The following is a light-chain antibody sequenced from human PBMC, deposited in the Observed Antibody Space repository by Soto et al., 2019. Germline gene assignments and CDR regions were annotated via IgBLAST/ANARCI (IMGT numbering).Light chain of an antibody. J-gene: IGKJ1*01. Sequence: ENVFAQSPGSLSLSPGERATLSCRASRSVSSYSLAWYQQKPGQAPRLVMYGTSNRATGIPDRFSGSESGTDFTLTISSLEPEDFAVYCCQQRSNWPPTFGQGTKVDIK. CDR3: QQRSNWPPT. V-gene: IGKV3-11*01. CDR1: RSVSSY. CDR2: GTS.